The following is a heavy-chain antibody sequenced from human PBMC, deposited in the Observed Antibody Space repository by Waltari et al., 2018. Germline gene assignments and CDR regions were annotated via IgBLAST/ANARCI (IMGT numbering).Heavy chain of an antibody. V-gene: IGHV1-3*03. CDR2: INAGNGNT. Sequence: QVQLVQSGAEVKKPGASVKVSCKASGYTFTSYAMHWVRQAPGQRLGWMGWINAGNGNTKYSQEFQGRVTITRDTSASTAYMELSSLRSEDMAVYYCARISGSGGSGSYPTDWYFDLWGRGTLVTVSS. CDR1: GYTFTSYA. D-gene: IGHD3-10*01. CDR3: ARISGSGGSGSYPTDWYFDL. J-gene: IGHJ2*01.